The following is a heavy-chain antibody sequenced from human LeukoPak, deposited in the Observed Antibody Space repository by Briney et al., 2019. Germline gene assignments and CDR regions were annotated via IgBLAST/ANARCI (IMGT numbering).Heavy chain of an antibody. CDR1: GFTFSSYS. D-gene: IGHD3-16*02. Sequence: GGSLRLSCAASGFTFSSYSMNWVRQAPGKRLEWVSSISSSSSYIYYADSVKGRFTISRDNAKNSLYLQMNSLRAEDTAGYYCARETYDYIWGSYRYWGQGTLVTVSS. V-gene: IGHV3-21*01. CDR2: ISSSSSYI. J-gene: IGHJ4*02. CDR3: ARETYDYIWGSYRY.